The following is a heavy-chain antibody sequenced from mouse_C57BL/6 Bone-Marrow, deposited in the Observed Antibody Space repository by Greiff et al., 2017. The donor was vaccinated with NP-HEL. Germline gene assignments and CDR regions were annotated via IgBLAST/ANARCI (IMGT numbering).Heavy chain of an antibody. J-gene: IGHJ3*01. CDR3: ARKRVTTGAWFAY. D-gene: IGHD1-1*01. CDR2: IYPGSGST. CDR1: GYTFTSYW. V-gene: IGHV1-55*01. Sequence: QVQLQQPGAELVKPGASVKVSCKASGYTFTSYWITWVKQRPGQGLEWIGDIYPGSGSTNYNEKFKGKATLTVDTSSSTAYMQLSSLTSEDSAVYYCARKRVTTGAWFAYWGQGTLVTVSA.